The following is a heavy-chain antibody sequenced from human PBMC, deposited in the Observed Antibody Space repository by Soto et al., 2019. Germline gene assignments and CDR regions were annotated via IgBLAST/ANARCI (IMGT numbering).Heavy chain of an antibody. D-gene: IGHD6-6*01. J-gene: IGHJ4*02. CDR3: ARDSTPYGSSDY. Sequence: PGGSLRLSCAASGFTFSSYAMSWVRQAPGKGLEWVSAISGSGGSTYYADSVKGRFTISRDNAKNTLYLQMNSLRADDTAVYYCARDSTPYGSSDYWGQGTLVTVSS. CDR1: GFTFSSYA. CDR2: ISGSGGST. V-gene: IGHV3-23*01.